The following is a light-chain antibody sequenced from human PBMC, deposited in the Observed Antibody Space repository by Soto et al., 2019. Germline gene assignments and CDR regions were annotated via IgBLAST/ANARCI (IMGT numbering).Light chain of an antibody. CDR2: RAS. Sequence: DIQMTQSPSTLSASVGDRVTITCRASRNIGSWLAWYQQKAGKAPNLLIYRASILETGVPSRFTGSASGTEFTLTISILQPDDFATYYCQQHSNYPITFGGGTKVDIK. CDR3: QQHSNYPIT. V-gene: IGKV1-5*03. J-gene: IGKJ4*01. CDR1: RNIGSW.